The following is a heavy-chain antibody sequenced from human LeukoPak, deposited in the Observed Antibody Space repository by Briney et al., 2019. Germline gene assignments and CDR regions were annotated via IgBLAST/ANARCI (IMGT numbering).Heavy chain of an antibody. D-gene: IGHD6-19*01. Sequence: PGGSLRLSCAASGFTFSSSAMSWVRQAPGKGLEWVSTVSGSGSGTYYADSVKGRFTISRDNSKNTLYLQMNSLRAEDTAVYYCAKRGQWLAKYEYFDYWGQGTLVTVSS. J-gene: IGHJ4*02. V-gene: IGHV3-23*01. CDR3: AKRGQWLAKYEYFDY. CDR1: GFTFSSSA. CDR2: VSGSGSGT.